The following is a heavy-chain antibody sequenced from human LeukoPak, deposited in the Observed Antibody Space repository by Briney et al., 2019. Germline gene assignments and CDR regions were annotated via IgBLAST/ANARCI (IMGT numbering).Heavy chain of an antibody. CDR3: AREISYYDSSGYYPMDV. Sequence: GGSLRPSCAASGFTFSSYSMNWVRQAPGKGLEWVSSISSSSSYIYYADSVKGRFTISRDNAKNSLYLQMNSLRAEDTAVYYCAREISYYDSSGYYPMDVWGKGTTVTVSS. D-gene: IGHD3-22*01. CDR2: ISSSSSYI. J-gene: IGHJ6*04. V-gene: IGHV3-21*01. CDR1: GFTFSSYS.